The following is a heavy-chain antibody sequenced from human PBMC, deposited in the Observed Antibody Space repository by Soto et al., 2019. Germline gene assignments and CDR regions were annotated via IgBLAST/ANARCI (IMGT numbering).Heavy chain of an antibody. V-gene: IGHV1-2*04. D-gene: IGHD2-2*02. CDR1: GYTFTGYY. J-gene: IGHJ6*02. CDR3: ARDRGVVPAAIHPTYGMDV. Sequence: ASVKVSCKASGYTFTGYYMHWVRQAPGQGLEWTGWINPNSGGTNYAQKFQGWVTMTRDTSISTAYMELSRLRSDDTAVYYCARDRGVVPAAIHPTYGMDVWGQGTTVTVSS. CDR2: INPNSGGT.